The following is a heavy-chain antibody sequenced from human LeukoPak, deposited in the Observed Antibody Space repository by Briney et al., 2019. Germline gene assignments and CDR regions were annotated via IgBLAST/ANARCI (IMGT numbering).Heavy chain of an antibody. CDR1: GGSISSYY. J-gene: IGHJ6*03. V-gene: IGHV4-59*01. CDR2: IYDSGST. D-gene: IGHD5-18*01. Sequence: SETLSLTCTVSGGSISSYYWSWIRQPPRKGLEWIGYIYDSGSTNYNPSLKSRVTISVDTSKNQFSLKLSSVTAADTAVYYCARDMGYSYGPKNYYYMDVWGKGTTVTVSS. CDR3: ARDMGYSYGPKNYYYMDV.